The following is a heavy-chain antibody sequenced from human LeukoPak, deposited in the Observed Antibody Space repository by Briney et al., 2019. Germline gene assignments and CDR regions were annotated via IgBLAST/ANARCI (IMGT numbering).Heavy chain of an antibody. Sequence: SETLSLTCTVSGGSISSSSYYWGWIRQPPGKGLEWIGSIYYSGSTYYNPSLKSRVTISVDTSKNQFSPKLSSVTAADTAVYYCARVDTAMGDAFDIWGQGTMVTVSS. V-gene: IGHV4-39*07. CDR3: ARVDTAMGDAFDI. D-gene: IGHD5-18*01. CDR1: GGSISSSSYY. J-gene: IGHJ3*02. CDR2: IYYSGST.